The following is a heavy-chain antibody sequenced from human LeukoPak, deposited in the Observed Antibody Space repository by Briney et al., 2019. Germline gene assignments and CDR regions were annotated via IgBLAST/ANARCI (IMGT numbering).Heavy chain of an antibody. CDR2: VYSGGST. J-gene: IGHJ4*02. D-gene: IGHD5-24*01. CDR1: GFIVTSNG. V-gene: IGHV3-53*01. CDR3: ARLGDGYNYFDY. Sequence: GGSLRLSCAASGFIVTSNGMSWVRQAPGKGLEWVPSVYSGGSTYYTDSVKGRFTISRDNSKNTLYLQMNSLRADDTAVYYCARLGDGYNYFDYWGQGTLVTVSS.